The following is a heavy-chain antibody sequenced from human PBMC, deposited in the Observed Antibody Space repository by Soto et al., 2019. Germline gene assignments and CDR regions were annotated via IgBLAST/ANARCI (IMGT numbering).Heavy chain of an antibody. J-gene: IGHJ6*02. V-gene: IGHV3-30*18. CDR1: GFTFSSYG. D-gene: IGHD4-17*01. CDR3: AKDLLTVTTFPYYYGMDV. Sequence: QVQLVESGGGVVQPGRSLRLSCAASGFTFSSYGMHWVRQAPGKGLEWVAVISYDGSNKYYADSVKGRFTISRDNSKNTLYLQMNSLRAEDTAVYYCAKDLLTVTTFPYYYGMDVWGQGTTVTVSS. CDR2: ISYDGSNK.